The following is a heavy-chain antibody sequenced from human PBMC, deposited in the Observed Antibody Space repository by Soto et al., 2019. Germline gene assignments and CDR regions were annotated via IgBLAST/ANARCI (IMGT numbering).Heavy chain of an antibody. CDR1: GFTFSKDW. CDR2: INRDGRST. D-gene: IGHD2-2*01. CDR3: VRVGYCSSTSCFQFDP. Sequence: GGSLRLSCAASGFTFSKDWMHWVRQAPGKGLVWVSRINRDGRSTSYADSVKGRITISRDNAKNTLYLQMNSLRAEDTAVYYCVRVGYCSSTSCFQFDPWGQGTLVTVSS. J-gene: IGHJ5*02. V-gene: IGHV3-74*01.